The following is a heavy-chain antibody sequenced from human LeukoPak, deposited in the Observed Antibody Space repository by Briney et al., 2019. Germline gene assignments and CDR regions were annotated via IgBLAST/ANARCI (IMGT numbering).Heavy chain of an antibody. D-gene: IGHD2-2*01. J-gene: IGHJ5*02. Sequence: ASVKVSCKASGYTFTSFGISWVRQAPGQGLEWMGWISAYNGNTNYAQKLQGRVTMTTDTSTSTAYMELRSLRSDDTAVYYCARGSMACSSTSCYYGGHWFDPWGKGTLVTVSS. CDR2: ISAYNGNT. CDR3: ARGSMACSSTSCYYGGHWFDP. CDR1: GYTFTSFG. V-gene: IGHV1-18*01.